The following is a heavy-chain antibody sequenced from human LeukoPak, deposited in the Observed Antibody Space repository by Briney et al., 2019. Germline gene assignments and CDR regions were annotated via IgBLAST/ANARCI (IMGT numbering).Heavy chain of an antibody. CDR3: AKDRYSYAFEYSDS. J-gene: IGHJ4*02. CDR2: ISHDGSKN. Sequence: PGGSLRHSCAASGFTFSSYGMHWVRQAPGKELDWVAVISHDGSKNYYADSVKGRFTISRDNSKNTLSLQVSSLRTEDTAVYYCAKDRYSYAFEYSDSWGQGTLVTVSS. V-gene: IGHV3-30*18. CDR1: GFTFSSYG. D-gene: IGHD5-18*01.